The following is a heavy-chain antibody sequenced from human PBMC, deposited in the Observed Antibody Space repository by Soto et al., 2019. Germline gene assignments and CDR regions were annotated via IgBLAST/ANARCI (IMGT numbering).Heavy chain of an antibody. J-gene: IGHJ4*02. CDR3: AKSPRGEMATD. Sequence: QVQLVQSGGEVKKPGASVTVSCKASGYTFINYHITWVRQAPGQGLEWMAWINTYNGITDYAQRFQGRVTMTRDTSTSPAYMELRNLGSDHTAVYFCAKSPRGEMATDWGQGTLVTVSS. V-gene: IGHV1-18*01. CDR1: GYTFINYH. D-gene: IGHD5-12*01. CDR2: INTYNGIT.